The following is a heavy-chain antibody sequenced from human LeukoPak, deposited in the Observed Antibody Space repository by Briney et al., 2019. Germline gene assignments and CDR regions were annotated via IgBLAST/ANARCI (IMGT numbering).Heavy chain of an antibody. CDR3: AKKFGAGSYYFDY. V-gene: IGHV3-23*01. D-gene: IGHD3-10*01. CDR2: INDRGRRT. CDR1: GFTIRNAW. J-gene: IGHJ4*02. Sequence: GESLTLSCAVSGFTIRNAWKRGLRQPPGGRGVEFASINDRGRRTYYVDSVKGQFTISRDDSKETLDLQMNSLRSEDTAVYYCAKKFGAGSYYFDYWGQGALVTVSS.